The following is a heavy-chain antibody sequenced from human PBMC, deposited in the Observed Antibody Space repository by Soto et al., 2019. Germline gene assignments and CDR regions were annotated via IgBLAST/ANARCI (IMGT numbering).Heavy chain of an antibody. CDR2: FDPEDGET. J-gene: IGHJ5*02. Sequence: ASVKVSCKVSGYTLTELSMHWVRQAPGKGLEWMGGFDPEDGETIYAQKFQGRVTMTEDTSTDTAYMELSSLRSEDTAVYYCATLMGVPAASNWFDPWGQGTLVTVSS. CDR3: ATLMGVPAASNWFDP. V-gene: IGHV1-24*01. D-gene: IGHD2-2*01. CDR1: GYTLTELS.